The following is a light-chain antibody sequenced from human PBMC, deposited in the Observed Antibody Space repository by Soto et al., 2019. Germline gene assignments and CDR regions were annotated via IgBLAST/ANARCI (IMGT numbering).Light chain of an antibody. CDR2: DAS. J-gene: IGKJ4*01. CDR1: QSISSW. CDR3: QQYNSYSLT. Sequence: IPITQPPSTLSASVGERVTITCRASQSISSWLAWYQQKPGKAPKLLIYDASSLESGVPSRFSGSGSGTEVTLTISSLQPDDFATYYCQQYNSYSLTFGGGTKVDI. V-gene: IGKV1-5*01.